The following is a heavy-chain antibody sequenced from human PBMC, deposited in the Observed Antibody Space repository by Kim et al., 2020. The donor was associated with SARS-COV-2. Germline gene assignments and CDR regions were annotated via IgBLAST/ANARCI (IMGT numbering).Heavy chain of an antibody. Sequence: ASVKVSCKASGYTFTGYYMHWVRQAPGQGLEWMGRINPNRGGTNYAQKVQGRVTMTRDTSISTAYMELGRLGSDDTAVYYCARRAWSDPWGQGALVTVSS. CDR1: GYTFTGYY. V-gene: IGHV1-2*06. CDR3: ARRAWSDP. J-gene: IGHJ5*02. CDR2: INPNRGGT.